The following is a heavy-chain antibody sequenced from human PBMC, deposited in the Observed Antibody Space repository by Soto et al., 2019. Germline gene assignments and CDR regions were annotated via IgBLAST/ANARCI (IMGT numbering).Heavy chain of an antibody. CDR1: GYSFTSYW. Sequence: PGESLKISCKGSGYSFTSYWISWVRQMPGKGLEWMGRIDPSDSYTNYSPSFQGHVTISADKSISTAYLQWSSLKASDTAMYYCARIGGSYDILTPSDYWGQGTLVTVSS. D-gene: IGHD3-9*01. CDR2: IDPSDSYT. CDR3: ARIGGSYDILTPSDY. J-gene: IGHJ4*02. V-gene: IGHV5-10-1*01.